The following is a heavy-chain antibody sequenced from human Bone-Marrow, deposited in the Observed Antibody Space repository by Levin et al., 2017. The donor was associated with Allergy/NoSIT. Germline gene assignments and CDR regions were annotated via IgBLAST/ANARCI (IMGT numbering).Heavy chain of an antibody. D-gene: IGHD6-19*01. CDR1: GFPFSHYW. Sequence: PPGGSLRLSCAASGFPFSHYWMHWVRQAPGKGLVWVSRINTEGSVATYADSVKGRFTIYRDNAKNTLDLQMNSLRVEDTAVYYCTRLRAVAGNDYWGQGTLVTVSS. CDR3: TRLRAVAGNDY. CDR2: INTEGSVA. J-gene: IGHJ4*02. V-gene: IGHV3-74*01.